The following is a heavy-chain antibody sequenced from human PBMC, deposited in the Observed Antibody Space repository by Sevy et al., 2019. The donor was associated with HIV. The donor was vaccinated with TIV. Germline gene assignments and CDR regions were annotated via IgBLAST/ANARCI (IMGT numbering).Heavy chain of an antibody. J-gene: IGHJ4*02. CDR1: GFTFSSYS. V-gene: IGHV3-21*01. CDR3: ARGGGYGLTTHFDY. Sequence: GGSLRLSCAASGFTFSSYSMNWVRQAPGKGLEWVSSISSSSSYIYYADSVKGRFTISRDNAKNSLYLQMNSLRAEDTAWYYCARGGGYGLTTHFDYWGQGTLVTVSS. D-gene: IGHD5-12*01. CDR2: ISSSSSYI.